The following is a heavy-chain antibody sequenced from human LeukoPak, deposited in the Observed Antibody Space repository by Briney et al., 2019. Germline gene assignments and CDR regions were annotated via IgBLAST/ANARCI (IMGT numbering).Heavy chain of an antibody. CDR1: GFTFSSYW. J-gene: IGHJ4*02. D-gene: IGHD3-10*01. Sequence: GSLRLSCAASGFTFSSYWMSWVRQAPGKGLEWVANIMRDGSEKYYVDSVKGRFTISRDNAKNSLYLQMNSLRVEDTAVYCCARERFYSGSSNYDCRGQGTLVTVSS. CDR2: IMRDGSEK. V-gene: IGHV3-7*01. CDR3: ARERFYSGSSNYDC.